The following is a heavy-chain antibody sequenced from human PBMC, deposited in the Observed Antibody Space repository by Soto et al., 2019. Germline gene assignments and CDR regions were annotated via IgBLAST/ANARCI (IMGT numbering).Heavy chain of an antibody. CDR3: ARPGITGSYYDASDY. J-gene: IGHJ4*02. CDR2: IKYSGNT. D-gene: IGHD1-26*01. CDR1: GGSISSSSHY. Sequence: QLQLQESGPGLVKPSETLSLTCTVSGGSISSSSHYWGWVRQPPGKGLEWIASIKYSGNTYYNPSLKSPVTISLDTSETQLSLRLSSVTSADTAVYHCARPGITGSYYDASDYWGQGTLVTVTS. V-gene: IGHV4-39*01.